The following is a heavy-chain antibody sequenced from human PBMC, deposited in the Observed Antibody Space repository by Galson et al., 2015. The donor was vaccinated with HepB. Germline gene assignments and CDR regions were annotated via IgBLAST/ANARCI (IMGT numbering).Heavy chain of an antibody. CDR3: ARHGNYVRGNTYFDY. V-gene: IGHV5-10-1*01. CDR1: AYSFTSYW. J-gene: IGHJ4*02. CDR2: IDPSDSYI. D-gene: IGHD3-16*01. Sequence: QSGAEVKKPGESLRISCKGSAYSFTSYWITWVRQMPGKGLEWMGRIDPSDSYINYSPSFRGHVTISADKSINTASLQWSSLEASDTAMYYCARHGNYVRGNTYFDYWGQGTLVTVSS.